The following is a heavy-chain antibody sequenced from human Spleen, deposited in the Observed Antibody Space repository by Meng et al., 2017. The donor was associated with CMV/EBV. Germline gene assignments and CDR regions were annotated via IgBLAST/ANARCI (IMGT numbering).Heavy chain of an antibody. D-gene: IGHD3-16*02. CDR1: GGTFSSYA. V-gene: IGHV1-69*10. Sequence: SVKVSCKASGGTFSSYAISWVRQAPGQGLEWMGGIIPILGIANYAQKFQGRVTIIADKSTSTAYMELSSLRSEDTAVYYCARGLRLGELSSTNFFDYWGEGTLVTVSS. CDR3: ARGLRLGELSSTNFFDY. J-gene: IGHJ4*02. CDR2: IIPILGIA.